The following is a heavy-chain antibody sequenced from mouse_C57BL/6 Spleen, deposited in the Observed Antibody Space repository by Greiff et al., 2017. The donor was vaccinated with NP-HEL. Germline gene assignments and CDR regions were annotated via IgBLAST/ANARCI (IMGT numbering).Heavy chain of an antibody. V-gene: IGHV3-6*01. CDR3: ARELYDYDPSVPMDY. D-gene: IGHD2-4*01. Sequence: EVHLVESGPGLVKPSQSLSLTCSVTGYSITSGYYWNWIRQFPGNKLEWMGYISYDGSNNYNPSLKNRISITRDTSKNQFFLKLNSVTTEDTATYYCARELYDYDPSVPMDYWGQGTSVTVSS. J-gene: IGHJ4*01. CDR1: GYSITSGYY. CDR2: ISYDGSN.